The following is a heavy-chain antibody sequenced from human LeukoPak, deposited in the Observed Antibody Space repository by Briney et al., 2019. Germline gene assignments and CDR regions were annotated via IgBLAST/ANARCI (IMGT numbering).Heavy chain of an antibody. CDR3: ARDGIRRFDY. CDR1: GFTFSSYS. J-gene: IGHJ4*02. V-gene: IGHV3-48*02. Sequence: GGSLRLSCAASGFTFSSYSMNWVRQAPGKGLEWVSYISSSSSTIYYADSVKGRFTISRDNAKNSLYLQMNSQRDEDTAVYYCARDGIRRFDYWGQGTLVTVSS. D-gene: IGHD1-14*01. CDR2: ISSSSSTI.